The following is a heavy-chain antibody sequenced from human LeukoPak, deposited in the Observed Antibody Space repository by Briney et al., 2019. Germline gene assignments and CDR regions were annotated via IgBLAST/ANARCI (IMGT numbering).Heavy chain of an antibody. Sequence: PSETLSLTCTVSGGSISSYYWSWIRQPPGKGLEWIGYIYYSGYTNYNPSLKSRVTISVDTSKNQFSLKLSSVTAADTAVYYCARALWSGYDKGYFDYWGQGTLVTVSS. CDR3: ARALWSGYDKGYFDY. V-gene: IGHV4-59*01. D-gene: IGHD5-12*01. CDR2: IYYSGYT. CDR1: GGSISSYY. J-gene: IGHJ4*02.